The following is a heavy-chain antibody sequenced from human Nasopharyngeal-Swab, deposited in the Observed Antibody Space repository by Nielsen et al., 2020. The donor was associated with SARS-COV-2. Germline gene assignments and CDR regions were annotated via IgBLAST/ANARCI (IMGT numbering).Heavy chain of an antibody. CDR3: ASEGSGVFGVVIYAFDI. Sequence: ASVKVSCKVSGYTLTVLPIHWVRQAPGKGLAWMGTVTPEDGEPIYAQNFQGRVTMTEDTSTYTAYLELSSLRSEDTAVYYCASEGSGVFGVVIYAFDIWGPGTLVTVSS. J-gene: IGHJ3*02. D-gene: IGHD3-3*01. V-gene: IGHV1-24*01. CDR1: GYTLTVLP. CDR2: VTPEDGEP.